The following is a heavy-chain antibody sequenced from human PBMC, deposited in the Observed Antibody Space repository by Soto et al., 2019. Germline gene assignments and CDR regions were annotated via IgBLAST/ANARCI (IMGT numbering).Heavy chain of an antibody. CDR1: GASISSGGYY. CDR2: IYYSGST. Sequence: SETLSLTCTVSGASISSGGYYWGWVRQHPGKGLEWIGYIYYSGSTYYNPSLKSRVAISVDTSKNQFSLKLSSVTAADTAVYYCASLVGYPKYWGQGTLVTVSS. CDR3: ASLVGYPKY. D-gene: IGHD5-12*01. V-gene: IGHV4-31*03. J-gene: IGHJ4*02.